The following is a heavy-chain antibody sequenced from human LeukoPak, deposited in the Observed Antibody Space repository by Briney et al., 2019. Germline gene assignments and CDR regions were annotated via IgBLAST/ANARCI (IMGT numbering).Heavy chain of an antibody. CDR1: GFTFSSYG. J-gene: IGHJ4*02. Sequence: PGRSLRLSCAASGFTFSSYGMHWVRQAPGNGLEWVAVIWYDGSNKYYADSVKGRFTISRDNSKNTLYLQMNSLRAEDTAVYYCARESGYDPRFDYWGQGTLVTVSS. D-gene: IGHD5-12*01. CDR2: IWYDGSNK. CDR3: ARESGYDPRFDY. V-gene: IGHV3-33*01.